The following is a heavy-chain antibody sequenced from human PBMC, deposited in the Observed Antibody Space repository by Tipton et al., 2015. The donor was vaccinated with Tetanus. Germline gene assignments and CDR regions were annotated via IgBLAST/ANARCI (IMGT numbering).Heavy chain of an antibody. V-gene: IGHV4-31*03. Sequence: TLSLTCTVSGDSISRGGYFLNWIRPRPGEGPGGVGSIYYSGDTYYNPSLKSRVSMSVDTSKNQFSLNLSSVTAADPAVYYCARDQGGGRVVRLNWLDPWGQGTLVTVSS. J-gene: IGHJ5*02. D-gene: IGHD6-6*01. CDR1: GDSISRGGYF. CDR3: ARDQGGGRVVRLNWLDP. CDR2: IYYSGDT.